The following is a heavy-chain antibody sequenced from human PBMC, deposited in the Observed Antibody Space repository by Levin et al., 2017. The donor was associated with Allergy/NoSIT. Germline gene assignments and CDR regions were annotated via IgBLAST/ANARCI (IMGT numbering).Heavy chain of an antibody. CDR1: GGTFSSYA. D-gene: IGHD6-13*01. CDR3: ARQLVKDWFDP. Sequence: SVKVSCKASGGTFSSYAISWVRQAPGQGLEWMGRIIPILGIANYAQKFQGRVTITADKSTSTAYMELSSLRSEDTAVYYCARQLVKDWFDPWGQGTLVTVSS. J-gene: IGHJ5*02. CDR2: IIPILGIA. V-gene: IGHV1-69*04.